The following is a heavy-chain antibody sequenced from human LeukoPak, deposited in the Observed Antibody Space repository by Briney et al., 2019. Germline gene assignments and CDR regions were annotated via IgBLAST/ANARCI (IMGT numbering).Heavy chain of an antibody. CDR3: ARVGYCGGDCYPFDY. Sequence: SETLSLTCTVSGGSISSSSYYWGWIRQPPGKGLEWIGEINHSGSTNYNPSLKSRVTISVDTSRNSFSLELSSVTAADTAVYYCARVGYCGGDCYPFDYWGQGTLTTISS. D-gene: IGHD2-21*02. CDR2: INHSGST. J-gene: IGHJ4*02. V-gene: IGHV4-39*02. CDR1: GGSISSSSYY.